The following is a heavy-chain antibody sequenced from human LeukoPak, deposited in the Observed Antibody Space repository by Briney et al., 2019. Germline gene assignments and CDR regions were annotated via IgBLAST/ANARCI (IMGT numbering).Heavy chain of an antibody. CDR1: GFPFRPYS. D-gene: IGHD3-16*01. CDR2: ISSSRSTI. CDR3: AKARGNSYYMDV. Sequence: YPGGSLRLSCAAPGFPFRPYSMNSVRQAPGKGLEWVPYISSSRSTISYTDSVKRRFTIPSHDAKLSVSLQTSTLRPADTPLYYCAKARGNSYYMDVWGKGTTVTVSS. J-gene: IGHJ6*03. V-gene: IGHV3-48*01.